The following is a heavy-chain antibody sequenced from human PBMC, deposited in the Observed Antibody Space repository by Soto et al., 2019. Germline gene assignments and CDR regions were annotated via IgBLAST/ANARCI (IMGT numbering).Heavy chain of an antibody. CDR2: INSDGSST. Sequence: EVQLVESGGGLVQPGGSLRLSCAASGFTFSSYWMHWVRQAPGNGLVWVSRINSDGSSTSYADSVKGRFTVSRDNAKNTLYLQMNSLTAEDTAVYYCICVWLGGYWGQGTLVTVSS. CDR3: ICVWLGGY. D-gene: IGHD3-10*01. CDR1: GFTFSSYW. J-gene: IGHJ4*02. V-gene: IGHV3-74*01.